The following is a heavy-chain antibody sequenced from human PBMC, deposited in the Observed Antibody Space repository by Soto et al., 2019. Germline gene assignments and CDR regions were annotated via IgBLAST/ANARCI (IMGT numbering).Heavy chain of an antibody. CDR1: GGTFSSYA. J-gene: IGHJ4*02. CDR2: IIPIFGTA. D-gene: IGHD5-12*01. CDR3: ARAGRLDSGYCRYYFDY. Sequence: QVQLVQSGAEVQKPGSSVKIYCKASGGTFSSYAISWVRQAPGQGLEWMGGIIPIFGTANYAQKFQGRVSITADESKSTAYMELSSLRSEDTDVYYCARAGRLDSGYCRYYFDYWGQGSLVTVSS. V-gene: IGHV1-69*01.